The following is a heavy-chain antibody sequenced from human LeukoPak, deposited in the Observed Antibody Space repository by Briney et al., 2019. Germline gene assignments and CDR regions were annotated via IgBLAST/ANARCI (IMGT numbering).Heavy chain of an antibody. CDR1: GFTFSAAW. J-gene: IGHJ4*02. CDR2: IKSKTDGGTT. V-gene: IGHV3-15*01. CDR3: ATEYYGSYNY. D-gene: IGHD1-26*01. Sequence: KPGGSLRLSCAASGFTFSAAWMSWVRQSPWKGLEWVGHIKSKTDGGTTDYTAPVKDRFTISRDDSKNTLYLQMNSLKTEDTAVYYCATEYYGSYNYWGQGTLVTVSS.